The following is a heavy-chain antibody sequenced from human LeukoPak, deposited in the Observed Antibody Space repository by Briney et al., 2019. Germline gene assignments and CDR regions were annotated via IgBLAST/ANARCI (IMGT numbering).Heavy chain of an antibody. D-gene: IGHD2-2*02. V-gene: IGHV1-2*02. Sequence: GASVKVSCKASGYTFTGYYMHWVRQAPGQGLEWMGWINPNSGGTNYAQKFQGRVTMTRDTSISTAYMELSRLRSDDTAVYYCARGYCSSTSCYINWFDPWGQGTLVTASS. J-gene: IGHJ5*02. CDR3: ARGYCSSTSCYINWFDP. CDR2: INPNSGGT. CDR1: GYTFTGYY.